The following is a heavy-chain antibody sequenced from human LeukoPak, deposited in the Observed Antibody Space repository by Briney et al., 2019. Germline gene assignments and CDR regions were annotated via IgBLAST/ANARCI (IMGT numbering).Heavy chain of an antibody. Sequence: PSETLSLTCTVSGGSISSSSYYWGWIRQPPGKGLEWIGSIYYSESTYYNPSLKSRVTISVDTSKNQFSLKLSSVTAADTAVYYCARGMGRFGVVIIRSVKSYNWFDPWGQGTLVTVSS. CDR1: GGSISSSSYY. D-gene: IGHD3-3*01. CDR2: IYYSEST. CDR3: ARGMGRFGVVIIRSVKSYNWFDP. J-gene: IGHJ5*02. V-gene: IGHV4-39*01.